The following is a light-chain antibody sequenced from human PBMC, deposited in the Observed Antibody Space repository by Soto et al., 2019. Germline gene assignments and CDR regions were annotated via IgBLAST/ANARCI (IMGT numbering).Light chain of an antibody. CDR2: DAS. J-gene: IGKJ1*01. CDR1: QSVSSY. Sequence: EIFLTQSPATLSLSQWERATLSWRASQSVSSYLAWYQQKPGQAPRLLIYDASRRATGIPDRFSGSGSGTDFTLTISRLGPEDFAVYYCQQYGSSPWTFGQGTKVDIK. V-gene: IGKV3-20*01. CDR3: QQYGSSPWT.